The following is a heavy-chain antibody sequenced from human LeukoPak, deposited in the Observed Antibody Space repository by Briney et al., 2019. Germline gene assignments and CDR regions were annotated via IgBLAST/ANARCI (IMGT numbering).Heavy chain of an antibody. J-gene: IGHJ5*02. Sequence: GGSLRLSCAASGFTVSSNYMTWVRQAPGKGLEWVSVIYSGGSTYYADSVKGRFTISRDNSKNTVYLQMNSLRADDTALYYCAKSARLRPFGWFDPWGQGTLVTVSS. CDR1: GFTVSSNY. CDR2: IYSGGST. CDR3: AKSARLRPFGWFDP. V-gene: IGHV3-53*01. D-gene: IGHD3-10*01.